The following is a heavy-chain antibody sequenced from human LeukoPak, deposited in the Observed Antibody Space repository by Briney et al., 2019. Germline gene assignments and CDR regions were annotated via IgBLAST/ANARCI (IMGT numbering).Heavy chain of an antibody. CDR2: IYYSGST. V-gene: IGHV4-59*08. CDR3: ARIPGGYALYYFDY. D-gene: IGHD3-16*01. J-gene: IGHJ4*02. Sequence: WETLSLTCTGSGGSISSYYWSWIRQPPGKGLEWIGYIYYSGSTNYNPSLKSRVTISVDTSKNQFSLKLSSVTAADTAVYYCARIPGGYALYYFDYWGQGTLVTVSS. CDR1: GGSISSYY.